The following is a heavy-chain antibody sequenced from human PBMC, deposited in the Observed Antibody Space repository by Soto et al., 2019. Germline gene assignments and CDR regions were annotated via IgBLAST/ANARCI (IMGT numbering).Heavy chain of an antibody. CDR2: ISAYNGNT. V-gene: IGHV1-18*04. CDR1: GYTFTSYG. Sequence: ASVKVSCKASGYTFTSYGISWVRQAPGQGLEWMGWISAYNGNTNYAQKLQGKVTMTTDTSTSTAYMELRSLRSDDTAVYYCARDYLGNSDFDYWGQGTLVTVSS. J-gene: IGHJ4*02. D-gene: IGHD1-26*01. CDR3: ARDYLGNSDFDY.